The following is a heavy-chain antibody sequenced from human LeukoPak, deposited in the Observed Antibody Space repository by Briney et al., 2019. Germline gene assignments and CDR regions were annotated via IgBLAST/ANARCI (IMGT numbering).Heavy chain of an antibody. J-gene: IGHJ4*02. D-gene: IGHD2-2*01. Sequence: GGSLRLSCAASGFTFSSYGMSWVRQAPGKGLEWVSSMSISFNRTYYVDSVKGRFTISGDESKNTLYLQMNSLRAEDTAVYYCAKGVNFVVVPAALDYWGQGTLVTVSS. CDR2: MSISFNRT. CDR3: AKGVNFVVVPAALDY. V-gene: IGHV3-23*01. CDR1: GFTFSSYG.